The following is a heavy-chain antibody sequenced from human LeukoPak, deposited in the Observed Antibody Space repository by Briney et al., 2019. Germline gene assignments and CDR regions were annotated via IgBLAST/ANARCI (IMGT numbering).Heavy chain of an antibody. Sequence: GGSLRLSCTASGFTFSSYAMSWVRQAPGKGLEWVSGISGSGGSTYNTDSVKGRFTISRDNSKNTLYLQMNSLRAEDTAVYYCARDGGHYHSENHYDVNYWGQGTLVTVSS. CDR3: ARDGGHYHSENHYDVNY. D-gene: IGHD3-16*01. J-gene: IGHJ4*02. CDR2: ISGSGGST. CDR1: GFTFSSYA. V-gene: IGHV3-23*01.